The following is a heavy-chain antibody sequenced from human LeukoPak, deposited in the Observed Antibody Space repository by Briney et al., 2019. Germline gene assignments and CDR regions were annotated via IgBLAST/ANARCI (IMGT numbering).Heavy chain of an antibody. CDR1: GFTFSSYA. CDR3: TRGPSKRPTLFDY. Sequence: PGRSLRLSCAASGFTFSSYAMHWVRQAPGKGLEWVGFIRSKAYGGTTEYAASVKGRFTISRDDSKSIAYLQMNSLKTEDTAVFYCTRGPSKRPTLFDYWGQGTLVTVSS. J-gene: IGHJ4*02. CDR2: IRSKAYGGTT. V-gene: IGHV3-49*04.